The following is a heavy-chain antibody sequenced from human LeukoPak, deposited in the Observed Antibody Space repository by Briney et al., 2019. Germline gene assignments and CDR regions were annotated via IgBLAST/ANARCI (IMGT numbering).Heavy chain of an antibody. CDR3: TRGPGIAVGDAFDI. CDR2: IYYSGST. Sequence: PSETLSLTCAVYGGSFSGYYWSWIRQPPGKGLEWIGYIYYSGSTNYNPSLKSRVTISVDTSKNQFSLKLSSVTAADTAVYYCTRGPGIAVGDAFDIWGQGTMVTVSS. CDR1: GGSFSGYY. V-gene: IGHV4-59*01. J-gene: IGHJ3*02. D-gene: IGHD6-19*01.